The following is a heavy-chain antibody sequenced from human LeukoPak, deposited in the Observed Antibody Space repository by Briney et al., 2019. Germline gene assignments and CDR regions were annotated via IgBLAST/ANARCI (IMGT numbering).Heavy chain of an antibody. CDR2: IYYSGST. Sequence: PSETLSLTCTVSGGSISSSSYYWGWIRQPPGKGLEWIGSIYYSGSTYYNPSLKSRVTISVDTSKNQFSLKLSSVTAADTAVYYCAKLRKGAQFDYWGQGTLVTVSS. D-gene: IGHD4/OR15-4a*01. J-gene: IGHJ4*02. CDR1: GGSISSSSYY. V-gene: IGHV4-39*01. CDR3: AKLRKGAQFDY.